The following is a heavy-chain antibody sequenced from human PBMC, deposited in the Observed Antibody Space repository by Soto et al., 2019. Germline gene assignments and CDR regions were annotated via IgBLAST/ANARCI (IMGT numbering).Heavy chain of an antibody. J-gene: IGHJ4*02. CDR2: ISYDGSNK. CDR1: GFTFSSYA. D-gene: IGHD2-15*01. V-gene: IGHV3-30-3*01. Sequence: QVQLVESGGGVVQPGRSLRLSCAASGFTFSSYAMHWVRQAPGKGLEWVAVISYDGSNKYYADSVKGRFTISRDNSKNTLYLQMNSLRAEDTAVYYCARDPFCGGGSCYSYFDYWGQGTLVTVSS. CDR3: ARDPFCGGGSCYSYFDY.